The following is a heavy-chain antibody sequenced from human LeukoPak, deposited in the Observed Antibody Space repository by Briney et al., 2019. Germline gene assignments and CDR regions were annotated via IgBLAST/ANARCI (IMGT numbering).Heavy chain of an antibody. J-gene: IGHJ5*02. CDR2: IYYSGST. Sequence: SETLSLTCTVSGGSISSSSYYWGWIRQPPGKGLEWIGSIYYSGSTYYNPSLKSRVTISVDTSKNQFSLKLSSVTAADTAVYYCARHHLWFGELYSWFDPWGQATLVTVSS. CDR3: ARHHLWFGELYSWFDP. V-gene: IGHV4-39*01. CDR1: GGSISSSSYY. D-gene: IGHD3-10*01.